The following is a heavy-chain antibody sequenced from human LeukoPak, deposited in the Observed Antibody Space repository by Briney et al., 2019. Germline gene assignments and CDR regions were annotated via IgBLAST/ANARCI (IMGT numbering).Heavy chain of an antibody. V-gene: IGHV3-20*04. CDR3: ARDWYGDSYFDY. CDR1: GFTFDDYG. CDR2: INWNGGST. D-gene: IGHD4-17*01. J-gene: IGHJ4*02. Sequence: GGSLRLSCAASGFTFDDYGMNWVRQAPGKGLEWVSGINWNGGSTGNADSVKGRFTISRDNAKNSLYLQMNSLRAEDTAFYYCARDWYGDSYFDYWGQGTLVPVSS.